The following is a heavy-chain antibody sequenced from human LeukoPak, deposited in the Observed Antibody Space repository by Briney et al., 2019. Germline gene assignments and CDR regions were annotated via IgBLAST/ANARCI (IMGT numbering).Heavy chain of an antibody. V-gene: IGHV3-9*01. CDR1: GFTFDDYA. Sequence: PGRSLRLSCAASGFTFDDYAMHWVRQAPGKGLEWVSGISWNSGSIGYADSVKGRFTISRDNAKNSLYLQMNSLRAEDTALYYCAKDFRSSSPPVPYFDYWGRGTLVTVSS. J-gene: IGHJ4*02. CDR2: ISWNSGSI. CDR3: AKDFRSSSPPVPYFDY. D-gene: IGHD6-13*01.